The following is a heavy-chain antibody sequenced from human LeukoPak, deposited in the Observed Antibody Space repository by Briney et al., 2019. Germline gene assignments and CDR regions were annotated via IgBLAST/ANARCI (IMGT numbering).Heavy chain of an antibody. CDR3: ATDRPSLLRYFDWLGNYFDY. V-gene: IGHV3-23*01. D-gene: IGHD3-9*01. J-gene: IGHJ4*02. CDR1: GFTFSSYA. CDR2: ISGSGGST. Sequence: GGSLRLSCAASGFTFSSYAMSWVRQAPGKGLEWVSAISGSGGSTYYADSVKGRFTISRDNSKNTLYLQMNSLRAEDAAAYYCATDRPSLLRYFDWLGNYFDYWGQGTLVTVSS.